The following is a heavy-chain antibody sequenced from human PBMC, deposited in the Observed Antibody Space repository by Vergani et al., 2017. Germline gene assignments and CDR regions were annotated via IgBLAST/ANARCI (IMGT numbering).Heavy chain of an antibody. D-gene: IGHD6-13*01. V-gene: IGHV3-30-3*01. J-gene: IGHJ4*02. CDR1: GFTFSSYT. CDR2: ISYDGSTK. CDR3: ARALSWGSSSWYVYY. Sequence: QVQLVESGGGVVQPGRSLRLSCAASGFTFSSYTMHWVRQAPGKGLEWVAVISYDGSTKNYADSVKGQFTISRDNSKKTLYLQMNSLRAEDTAVYYCARALSWGSSSWYVYYWGQGTLLTVSS.